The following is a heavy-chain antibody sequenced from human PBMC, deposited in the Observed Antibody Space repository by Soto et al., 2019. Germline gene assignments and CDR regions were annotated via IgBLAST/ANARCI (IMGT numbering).Heavy chain of an antibody. CDR2: IYYSGST. V-gene: IGHV4-59*01. J-gene: IGHJ4*02. Sequence: PSETLSLTCTVSGGSISSYYWSWIRQPPGKGLEWIGYIYYSGSTNYNPSLESRVTISVDTSKNQFSLKVSSVTAADTAVYYCARRYGGNFDYWGQGTLVTVSS. CDR3: ARRYGGNFDY. CDR1: GGSISSYY. D-gene: IGHD1-26*01.